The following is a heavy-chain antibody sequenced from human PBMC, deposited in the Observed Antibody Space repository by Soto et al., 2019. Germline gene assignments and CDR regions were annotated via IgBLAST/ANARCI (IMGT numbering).Heavy chain of an antibody. Sequence: QVQLVESGGGVVQPGRSLRLSCAASGFAFSNYHIHWVRQTPGNGLEWVAVIWKDETEKYYADSVKGRFTISRDNSNNMVYLPMNSLRAEDTAVYYCARIGSWALNFDYWGQGTLVTVSS. CDR2: IWKDETEK. V-gene: IGHV3-33*01. D-gene: IGHD6-13*01. CDR1: GFAFSNYH. CDR3: ARIGSWALNFDY. J-gene: IGHJ4*02.